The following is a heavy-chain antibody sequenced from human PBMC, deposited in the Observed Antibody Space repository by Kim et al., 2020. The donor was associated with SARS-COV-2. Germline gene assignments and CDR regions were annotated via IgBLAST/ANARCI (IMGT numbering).Heavy chain of an antibody. CDR3: ARGGIARTGTAY. CDR2: INAGNGDT. D-gene: IGHD6-13*01. Sequence: ASVKVSCKASGYTFTSYTMYWMRQAPGQRLEWMGWINAGNGDTKYSQKFQGRVTITGDTSASTAYMELSSLKSEDTAVYYCARGGIARTGTAYWGQGTLVTVSS. J-gene: IGHJ4*02. V-gene: IGHV1-3*01. CDR1: GYTFTSYT.